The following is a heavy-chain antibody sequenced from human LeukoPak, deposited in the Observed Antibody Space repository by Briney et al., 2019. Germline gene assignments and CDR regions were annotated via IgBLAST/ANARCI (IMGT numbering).Heavy chain of an antibody. J-gene: IGHJ5*02. D-gene: IGHD6-13*01. CDR1: GFTSSSYA. Sequence: GGSLRLSCAASGFTSSSYAMHWVRQAPGKGLEWGAVISYNGSNKYYADSVKGRFTISRDNSKNTLYLQFNSVRAEDASVYYCASSAGMAFDPWGQGTLVTVSS. CDR3: ASSAGMAFDP. V-gene: IGHV3-30-3*01. CDR2: ISYNGSNK.